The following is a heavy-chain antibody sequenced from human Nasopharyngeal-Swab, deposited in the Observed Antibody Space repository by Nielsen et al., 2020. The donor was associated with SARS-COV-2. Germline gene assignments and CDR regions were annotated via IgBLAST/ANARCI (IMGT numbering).Heavy chain of an antibody. CDR3: ARAILNLGRGDYMDV. Sequence: GKGLGWIGRLYTSGTTNYNPSLKSRVTISVDTSKDQFSLKLSSVTAADTAVYYCARAILNLGRGDYMDVWGKGTTVTVSS. J-gene: IGHJ6*03. D-gene: IGHD1-1*01. V-gene: IGHV4-61*02. CDR2: LYTSGTT.